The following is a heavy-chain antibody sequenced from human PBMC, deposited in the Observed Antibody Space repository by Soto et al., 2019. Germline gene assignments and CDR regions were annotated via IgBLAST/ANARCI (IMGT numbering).Heavy chain of an antibody. Sequence: QVQLVESGGGVVQPGGSLRLSCAASGFTFSSYGMQWVRQAPGRGLEWLALISYDGTNEYYEDSVKGRFTISRDNSRNTIFLHLNRLRAEDTAVYYCAKDSYNSSGYFYRDVWGQGTTVSVSS. CDR1: GFTFSSYG. D-gene: IGHD3-22*01. V-gene: IGHV3-30*18. CDR3: AKDSYNSSGYFYRDV. CDR2: ISYDGTNE. J-gene: IGHJ6*02.